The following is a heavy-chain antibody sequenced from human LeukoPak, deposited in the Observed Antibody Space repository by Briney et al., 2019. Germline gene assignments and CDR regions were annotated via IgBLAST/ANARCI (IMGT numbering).Heavy chain of an antibody. D-gene: IGHD6-13*01. V-gene: IGHV3-23*01. CDR1: GFTFSSYA. CDR3: ARVNSGGIAAAGTFDY. Sequence: LPGGSLRLSCAASGFTFSSYAMSWVRQAPGKGLEWVSAISGSGGSTYYADSVKGRFTISRDNSKNTLYLQMNSLRAEDTAVYYCARVNSGGIAAAGTFDYWGQGTLVTVSS. J-gene: IGHJ4*02. CDR2: ISGSGGST.